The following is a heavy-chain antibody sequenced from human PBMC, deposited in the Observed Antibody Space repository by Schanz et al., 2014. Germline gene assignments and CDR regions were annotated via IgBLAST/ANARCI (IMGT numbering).Heavy chain of an antibody. CDR3: AKAADWPVTRFDP. V-gene: IGHV3-23*04. CDR1: GFGFSSYS. Sequence: EVQLVESGGDLVQPGGSLRLSCAASGFGFSSYSMNWVRQAPGKGLEWLSVISASGGDTYYADSVRGRFTISSDSSKNTLYLQMSSLRADDTAVYYCAKAADWPVTRFDPWGQGTLVTVSS. J-gene: IGHJ5*02. D-gene: IGHD3-9*01. CDR2: ISASGGDT.